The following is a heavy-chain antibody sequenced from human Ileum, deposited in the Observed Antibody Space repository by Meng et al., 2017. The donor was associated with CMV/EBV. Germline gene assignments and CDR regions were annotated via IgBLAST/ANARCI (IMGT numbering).Heavy chain of an antibody. J-gene: IGHJ4*02. CDR2: TWYGSKWYY. V-gene: IGHV6-1*01. CDR3: TYGWPLKY. CDR1: DRVSTSTES. D-gene: IGHD3-10*01. Sequence: QVGPHTCGPVPVTPPQTLSLPWAGDRVSTSTESWNRIRQAPSRGLGWLGRTWYGSKWYYEYAVSVKSRITIIPDTSQNQISLQLNSVTPDDTAVYYCTYGWPLKYWGQGSLVTVSS.